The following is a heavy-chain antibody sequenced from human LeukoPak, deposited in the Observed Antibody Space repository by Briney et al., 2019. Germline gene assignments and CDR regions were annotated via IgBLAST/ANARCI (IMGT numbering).Heavy chain of an antibody. D-gene: IGHD5-24*01. V-gene: IGHV3-48*01. J-gene: IGHJ6*02. CDR3: ARGGVIDGYNWYGMDV. Sequence: GGSLRLSCAAAGLTFSTNSMNWVRQAPGKGLEWVSYISFSSSTIYYADSVKGRFTISRDNAKNLLYLQMNSLRAGDTAVYYCARGGVIDGYNWYGMDVWGQGTTVTVSS. CDR1: GLTFSTNS. CDR2: ISFSSSTI.